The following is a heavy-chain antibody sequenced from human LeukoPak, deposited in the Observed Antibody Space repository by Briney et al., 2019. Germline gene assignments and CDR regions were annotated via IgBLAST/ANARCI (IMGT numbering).Heavy chain of an antibody. CDR1: GYTFTDYY. J-gene: IGHJ5*02. D-gene: IGHD3-10*01. Sequence: GASVKVSCKASGYTFTDYYLHWVRQAPGQGLEWMGWINPKSGGANYAQKFQGRVTMTRDTSISTAYMELSRLRSDDTAVYYCGRDSYFGFPTRSGTYNWFDPWGQGTLVTVSS. CDR3: GRDSYFGFPTRSGTYNWFDP. V-gene: IGHV1-2*02. CDR2: INPKSGGA.